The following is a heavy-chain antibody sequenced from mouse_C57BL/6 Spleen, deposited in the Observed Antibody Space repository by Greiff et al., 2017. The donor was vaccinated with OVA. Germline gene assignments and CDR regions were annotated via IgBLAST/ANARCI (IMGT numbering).Heavy chain of an antibody. Sequence: EVQLQESGGGLVKPGGSLKLSCAASGFTFSSYAMSWVRQTPEKRLEWVATISDGGSYTYYPDNVKGRFTISRDNAKNNLYLQMSHLKSEDTAMYFRAKDPRDCYPFYLRGQGTTLTVSP. CDR1: GFTFSSYA. CDR3: AKDPRDCYPFYL. V-gene: IGHV5-4*01. D-gene: IGHD5-1*01. CDR2: ISDGGSYT. J-gene: IGHJ2*01.